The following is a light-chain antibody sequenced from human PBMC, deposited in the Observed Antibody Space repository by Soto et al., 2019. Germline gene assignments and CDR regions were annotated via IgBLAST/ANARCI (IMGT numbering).Light chain of an antibody. V-gene: IGKV1-39*01. CDR3: QQYHRSSIT. Sequence: DIQMAQSPSSLSTSVGDRVTVTCRASQSISNYLNWYQQKPGKAPNLLIYAASSLQGGFPSRFSGTGSGTEFTLIISSLQPEEFATYYCQQYHRSSITFGQGTRLEIK. J-gene: IGKJ5*01. CDR1: QSISNY. CDR2: AAS.